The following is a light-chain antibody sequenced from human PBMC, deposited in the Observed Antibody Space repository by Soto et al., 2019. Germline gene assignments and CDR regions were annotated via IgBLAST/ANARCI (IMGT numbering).Light chain of an antibody. CDR2: GAS. CDR3: QQYNDWPRT. J-gene: IGKJ1*01. Sequence: EVVMTQSPAILSVSPGERATLSCRASQSVGINVAWYQQKPGQAPRLLIYGASTRATGSPDRFSASGSATEFTLTISSLLSEDFAVYDCQQYNDWPRTFGQGTKVDIK. V-gene: IGKV3-15*01. CDR1: QSVGIN.